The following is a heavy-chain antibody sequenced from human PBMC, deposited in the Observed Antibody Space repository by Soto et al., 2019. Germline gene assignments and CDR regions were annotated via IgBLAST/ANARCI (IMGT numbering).Heavy chain of an antibody. CDR3: ARDNRATTGWNNYFDY. Sequence: QVQLVQSGDEVKEPGASVRVSCEASGYTFINFDISWVRQAAGQGLEWLGWMNPGSGQTGYASKFQGRVAMTRDASTGTSHLELSSLTSDDTAVYYCARDNRATTGWNNYFDYWGQGTLVTVSS. V-gene: IGHV1-8*02. CDR1: GYTFINFD. J-gene: IGHJ4*02. CDR2: MNPGSGQT. D-gene: IGHD1-1*01.